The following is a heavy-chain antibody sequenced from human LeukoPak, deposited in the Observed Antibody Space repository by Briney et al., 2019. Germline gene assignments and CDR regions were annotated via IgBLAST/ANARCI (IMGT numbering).Heavy chain of an antibody. CDR2: IKQSGST. D-gene: IGHD3-10*01. Sequence: PSETLSLTCAVYGGSFSGYYCSWIRQPPGKGLEWIGEIKQSGSTNYNPSLKSRVTISVDTSKNQFSLKLSSVTAADTAVYYCASGRFGELFPQPQKPSYYFDYWGQGTLVTVSS. CDR1: GGSFSGYY. J-gene: IGHJ4*02. CDR3: ASGRFGELFPQPQKPSYYFDY. V-gene: IGHV4-34*01.